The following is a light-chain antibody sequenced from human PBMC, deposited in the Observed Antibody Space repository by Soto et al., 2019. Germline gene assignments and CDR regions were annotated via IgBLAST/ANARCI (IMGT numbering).Light chain of an antibody. V-gene: IGKV1-6*01. CDR3: LQDYNYPRT. CDR1: QGIRND. CDR2: AAS. Sequence: AIPMTQSPSSLSASVGDRVTITCPASQGIRNDLGWYQQKSGKAPKLLIYAASNLQRGVPSRFSGRGSGTDFTLTISSLQPEDFATYFCLQDYNYPRTFGQGTRVEI. J-gene: IGKJ1*01.